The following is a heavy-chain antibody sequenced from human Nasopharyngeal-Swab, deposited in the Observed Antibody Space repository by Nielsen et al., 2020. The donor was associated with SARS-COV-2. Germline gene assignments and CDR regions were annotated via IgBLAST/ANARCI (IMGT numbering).Heavy chain of an antibody. Sequence: GESLKISCKGSGYSFTNYWIGWVRQMPGKGLEWTGIIYLGDSDTRYSPSFQGQVTISADKSISTAYLQWSSLKASDTAMYYCARVPKWLQFGRGWFDPWGQGTLVTVSS. CDR3: ARVPKWLQFGRGWFDP. CDR2: IYLGDSDT. D-gene: IGHD5-24*01. V-gene: IGHV5-51*01. CDR1: GYSFTNYW. J-gene: IGHJ5*02.